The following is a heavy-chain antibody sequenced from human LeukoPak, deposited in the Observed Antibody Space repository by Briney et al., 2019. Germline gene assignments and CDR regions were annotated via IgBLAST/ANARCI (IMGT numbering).Heavy chain of an antibody. Sequence: GASVKVSLKASGYTFTVYYMHWVRQAPGQGLEWMGRINPNSGGTNYAQKFQGRVTMTRDTSISTAYMELSRLRSDDTAVYYCARAGYCTSTSCYAYDYWGQGTLVTVSS. D-gene: IGHD2-2*01. J-gene: IGHJ4*02. V-gene: IGHV1-2*06. CDR3: ARAGYCTSTSCYAYDY. CDR2: INPNSGGT. CDR1: GYTFTVYY.